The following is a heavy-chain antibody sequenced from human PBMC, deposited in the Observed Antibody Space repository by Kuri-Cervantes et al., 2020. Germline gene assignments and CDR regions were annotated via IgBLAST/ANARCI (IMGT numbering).Heavy chain of an antibody. J-gene: IGHJ5*02. CDR3: AXXESWFDP. V-gene: IGHV1-18*01. CDR2: XSAYNGNT. Sequence: ASVKVSCNASGYTXTSYGISXXRQAPXEGLXWMGXXSAYNGNTXYAQKLQGRVTXXTDTSTSTXYMELRSLRSEXTAVYYCAXXESWFDPWGQGTLVTVSS. CDR1: GYTXTSYG.